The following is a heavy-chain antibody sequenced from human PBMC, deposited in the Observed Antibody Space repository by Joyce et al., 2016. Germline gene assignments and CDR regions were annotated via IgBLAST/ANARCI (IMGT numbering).Heavy chain of an antibody. D-gene: IGHD3-22*01. CDR2: SSGSGGNT. Sequence: DVQLLESGGGLVQPGGSLRLSCAASGFTFSSYAMSWVRQAPGKGLEWVSASSGSGGNTYNADSVKGRFTISRDNSKNTLYLQMNSLRAEDTAVYYCAKATYHYDSSGFFDYWGQGTLVTVSS. J-gene: IGHJ4*02. V-gene: IGHV3-23*01. CDR3: AKATYHYDSSGFFDY. CDR1: GFTFSSYA.